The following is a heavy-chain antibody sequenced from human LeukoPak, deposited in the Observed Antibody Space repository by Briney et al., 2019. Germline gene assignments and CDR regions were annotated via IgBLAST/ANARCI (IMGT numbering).Heavy chain of an antibody. Sequence: KSSETLSLTCTVSGGSISRNYWSWIRQSPEKGLEWIGYIFTSGITNYNPSLKSRVTISIDTSKKQFSLKLSSVTAADTAVYYCARLGDYYDSSGYHYYYYYYMDDWGKGTTVTVSS. CDR2: IFTSGIT. J-gene: IGHJ6*03. D-gene: IGHD3-22*01. V-gene: IGHV4-4*09. CDR1: GGSISRNY. CDR3: ARLGDYYDSSGYHYYYYYYMDD.